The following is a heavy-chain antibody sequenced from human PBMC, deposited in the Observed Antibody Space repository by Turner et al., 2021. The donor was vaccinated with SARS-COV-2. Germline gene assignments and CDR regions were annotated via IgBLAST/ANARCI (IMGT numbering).Heavy chain of an antibody. D-gene: IGHD2-2*02. J-gene: IGHJ4*02. CDR3: ARDCSSTNCYRSGFNY. CDR1: GFTFSHYW. V-gene: IGHV3-74*01. Sequence: EVQLVESGGGLVQPGGSLRLSCAASGFTFSHYWMHWVRQAPGKGLVWVSRINSDGSSTSYADSGKGRFTISRDNAKNTLYLQMNSLRAEDTAVYYCARDCSSTNCYRSGFNYWGQGTLVTVSS. CDR2: INSDGSST.